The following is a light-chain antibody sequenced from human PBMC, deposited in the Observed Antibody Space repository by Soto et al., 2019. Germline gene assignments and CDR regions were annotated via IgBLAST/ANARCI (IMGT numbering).Light chain of an antibody. V-gene: IGLV2-14*01. CDR1: TSDVGGYNY. J-gene: IGLJ3*02. CDR3: SSYTSSSPLV. Sequence: QSVLTQPASVSGSPGQSITISCTGTTSDVGGYNYVSWYQQHPGKAPKLMIYDVSNRPSGVSNRFSGSKSGNTASLTISGLQADDEADYSCSSYTSSSPLVFGGGTKLTVL. CDR2: DVS.